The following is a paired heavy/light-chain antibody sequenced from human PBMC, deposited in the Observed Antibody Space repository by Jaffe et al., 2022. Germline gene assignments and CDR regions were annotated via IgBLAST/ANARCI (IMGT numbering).Light chain of an antibody. CDR2: DVV. Sequence: QTALTQPASASGSPGQSVTISCTGTGSDNHVSWFQQRPGAVPKLLIYDVVKRPSGVPDRFSGSKSANTASLTVSGLQVDDEGDYYCCSYLGSGTYVFGPGTKVSVL. J-gene: IGLJ1*01. V-gene: IGLV2-8*01. CDR3: CSYLGSGTYV. CDR1: GSDNH.
Heavy chain of an antibody. Sequence: QVQLVQSGAEVKKPGASVKVSCQTSGYNFNDYYIHWVRQAPGQGLEWLGQIKPDGRDKIYGQGRITLTRDTSTTTVYMELTSLRPEDTAIYYCARDGQHYGDSEYWGQGTLVIVSS. CDR2: IKPDGRDK. CDR1: GYNFNDYY. J-gene: IGHJ1*01. D-gene: IGHD4-17*01. V-gene: IGHV1-46*02. CDR3: ARDGQHYGDSEY.